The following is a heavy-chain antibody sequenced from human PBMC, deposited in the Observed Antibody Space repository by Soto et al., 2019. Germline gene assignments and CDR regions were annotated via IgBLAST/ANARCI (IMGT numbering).Heavy chain of an antibody. CDR3: ARDLGAVATYFDY. V-gene: IGHV3-33*01. Sequence: PGGSLRLSCAASGFTFSSYGMHWVRQAPGKGLEWVAVIWYDGSNKYYVDSVKGRFTISRDNSKNTLYLQMNSLRAEDTAVYYCARDLGAVATYFDYWGQGTLVTVSS. J-gene: IGHJ4*02. CDR1: GFTFSSYG. CDR2: IWYDGSNK. D-gene: IGHD5-12*01.